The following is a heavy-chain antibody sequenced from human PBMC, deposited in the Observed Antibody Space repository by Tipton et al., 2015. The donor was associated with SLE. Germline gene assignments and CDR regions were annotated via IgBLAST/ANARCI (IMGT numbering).Heavy chain of an antibody. CDR1: GGSISSYY. CDR3: ARWAGPTVNLDY. D-gene: IGHD4-11*01. Sequence: TLSLTCTVSGGSISSYYWSWIRQPPGKGLEWIGYIYYSGSTNYNPAFKSRVTISVATSKNQCSLKLSSVTAADTAVYYCARWAGPTVNLDYWGQGTLVTVSS. CDR2: IYYSGST. V-gene: IGHV4-59*01. J-gene: IGHJ4*02.